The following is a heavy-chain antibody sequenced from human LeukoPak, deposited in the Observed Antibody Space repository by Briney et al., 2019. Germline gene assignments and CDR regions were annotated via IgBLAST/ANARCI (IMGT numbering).Heavy chain of an antibody. CDR3: ANRIAAGGQNWFDP. CDR2: IYYGGVT. V-gene: IGHV4-59*08. J-gene: IGHJ5*02. D-gene: IGHD6-13*01. CDR1: GGSISGYY. Sequence: PSEILSLTCTVSGGSISGYYWSCLRQPPGKGLEWIGYIYYGGVTKYNPSLTSRVTISVDTSKNQFSLKLSSVTAADTAVYYCANRIAAGGQNWFDPWGQGILVTVSS.